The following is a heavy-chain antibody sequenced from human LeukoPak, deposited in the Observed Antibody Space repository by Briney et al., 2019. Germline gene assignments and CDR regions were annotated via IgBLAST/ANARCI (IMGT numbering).Heavy chain of an antibody. CDR1: GFTFDTYW. CDR3: AKGGGGTNYYYMDV. Sequence: PGGSLGLSCAASGFTFDTYWMHWVRQAPGKGLVWVSRSNSDGSSTSYADSVKGRFTISRDNAKNSLYLQMNSLRAEDMALYYCAKGGGGTNYYYMDVWGKGTTVTVSS. CDR2: SNSDGSST. J-gene: IGHJ6*03. V-gene: IGHV3-74*01. D-gene: IGHD1-1*01.